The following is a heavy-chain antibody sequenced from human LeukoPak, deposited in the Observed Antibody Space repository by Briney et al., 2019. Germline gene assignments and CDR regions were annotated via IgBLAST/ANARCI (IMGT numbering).Heavy chain of an antibody. Sequence: GASVKVSFKASGYTFTGYYMHWVRQAPGQGLEWMGWINPNSGGTNYAQKFQGRVTMTRDTSISTAYMELSRLRSDDTAVYYCARAHCSSTSCYGWYYYYYMDRWGEGTTVSVSS. V-gene: IGHV1-2*02. J-gene: IGHJ6*03. CDR3: ARAHCSSTSCYGWYYYYYMDR. D-gene: IGHD2-2*01. CDR1: GYTFTGYY. CDR2: INPNSGGT.